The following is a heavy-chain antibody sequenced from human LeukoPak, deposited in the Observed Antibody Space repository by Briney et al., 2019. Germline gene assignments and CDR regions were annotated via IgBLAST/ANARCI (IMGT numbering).Heavy chain of an antibody. Sequence: PGGSLRLSCAASGFTFSSYAMSWVRQAPGKGLEWVSYINNSGITIYYADSVKGRFTISRDNAKNSLYLQMNSLRAEDTAVYYCARVLYAEGADAFDIWGQGTMVTVSS. CDR1: GFTFSSYA. CDR3: ARVLYAEGADAFDI. V-gene: IGHV3-48*04. CDR2: INNSGITI. J-gene: IGHJ3*02. D-gene: IGHD3-16*01.